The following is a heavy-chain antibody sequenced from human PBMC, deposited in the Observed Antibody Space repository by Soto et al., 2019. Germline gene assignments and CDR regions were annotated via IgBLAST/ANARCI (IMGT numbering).Heavy chain of an antibody. D-gene: IGHD1-26*01. Sequence: QVQLQQWGAGLLKPSETLSLTCAIYGGSLSGYYWSWIRQSPGKGLEWIGEINDSGTTNYNPSLKSRVTRSVHTSKKQVSLKWTSVTAADTAGYYCARGAGRGYWGQGTLVTVSS. CDR2: INDSGTT. J-gene: IGHJ4*02. V-gene: IGHV4-34*01. CDR1: GGSLSGYY. CDR3: ARGAGRGY.